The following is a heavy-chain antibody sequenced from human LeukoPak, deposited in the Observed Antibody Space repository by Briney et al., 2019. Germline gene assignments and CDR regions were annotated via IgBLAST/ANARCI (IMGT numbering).Heavy chain of an antibody. CDR2: IYTSGST. CDR3: ARQDSKVGAYTGPYHFDY. V-gene: IGHV4-4*07. J-gene: IGHJ4*02. CDR1: GGSIRGYY. Sequence: PSETMSLKCTVSGGSIRGYYWNWIRQPAGSVRVWIGGIYTSGSTHDNPSLKSRVTMSVDTSKNQVSLKVSSVTAADTAVYYCARQDSKVGAYTGPYHFDYWGQGTLVTVSS. D-gene: IGHD1-26*01.